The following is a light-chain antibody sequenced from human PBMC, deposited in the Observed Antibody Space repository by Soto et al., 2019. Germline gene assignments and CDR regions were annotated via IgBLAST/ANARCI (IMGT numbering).Light chain of an antibody. V-gene: IGLV2-11*01. Sequence: QSALTQPASVSASPGQSVTISCAGTSSDVGGYNYVSWYQQHPGKAPKLMIYDVSKRPSGVPDRFSGSKSGNTASLTISGLQAEDEADYYCCSYAGSYTLVFGTGTKVTVL. CDR2: DVS. J-gene: IGLJ1*01. CDR1: SSDVGGYNY. CDR3: CSYAGSYTLV.